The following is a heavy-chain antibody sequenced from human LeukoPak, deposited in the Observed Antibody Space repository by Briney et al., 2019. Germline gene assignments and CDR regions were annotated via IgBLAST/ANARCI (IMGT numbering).Heavy chain of an antibody. CDR1: GYSFTNYR. CDR2: IYPDDSNT. Sequence: GESLKISCKGSGYSFTNYRIGWVRQMPGKGLEWMGIIYPDDSNTIYSPSFQGQVTMSADMSINTAYLEWSSLKASDSAMYYCARHDTSGWTPTSTFDIWGQGTMVTVSS. V-gene: IGHV5-51*01. J-gene: IGHJ3*02. D-gene: IGHD3-22*01. CDR3: ARHDTSGWTPTSTFDI.